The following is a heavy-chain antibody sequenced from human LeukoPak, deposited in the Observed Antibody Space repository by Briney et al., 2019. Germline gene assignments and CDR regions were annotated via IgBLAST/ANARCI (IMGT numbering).Heavy chain of an antibody. CDR1: GFSFSSYS. Sequence: GGSLRLSCAASGFSFSSYSMNWVRQAPGKGLEWVSYISSSSSTIYYADSVKGRFTISRDNAKNSLYLQMNSLRVEDTAVYYCARVTLYCSSTSCYEGDDYWGQGTLVTVSS. J-gene: IGHJ4*02. CDR2: ISSSSSTI. CDR3: ARVTLYCSSTSCYEGDDY. D-gene: IGHD2-2*01. V-gene: IGHV3-48*04.